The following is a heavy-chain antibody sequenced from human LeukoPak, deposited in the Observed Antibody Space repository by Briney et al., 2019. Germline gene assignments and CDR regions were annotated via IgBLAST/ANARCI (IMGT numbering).Heavy chain of an antibody. J-gene: IGHJ3*01. V-gene: IGHV1-2*02. Sequence: ASVKVSRKASGYTFTDYYMHWVRQAPGQGLEWMGWINPNSGGTNYAQKFQGRVTMTRDTSISTAYMELSRLRSDDTAAYYCARYYYDTSSVFDVWGQGTRVTVSS. CDR2: INPNSGGT. D-gene: IGHD3-22*01. CDR3: ARYYYDTSSVFDV. CDR1: GYTFTDYY.